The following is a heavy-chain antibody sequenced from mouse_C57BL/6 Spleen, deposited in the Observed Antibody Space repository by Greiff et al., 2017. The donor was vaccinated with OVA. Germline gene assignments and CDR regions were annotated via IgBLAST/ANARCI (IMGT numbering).Heavy chain of an antibody. CDR2: INPCSGYT. V-gene: IGHV1-7*01. CDR3: ARRVYDYDEAMGY. CDR1: GYTFTSYW. D-gene: IGHD2-4*01. Sequence: VQLQQSGAELAKPGASVKLSCKASGYTFTSYWMHWVKQRPGQGLEWIGNINPCSGYTKYNQKFKDKATLTEDKSSSTAYMQLSSLTYEDSAVDYCARRVYDYDEAMGYWGQGPSVTVSS. J-gene: IGHJ4*01.